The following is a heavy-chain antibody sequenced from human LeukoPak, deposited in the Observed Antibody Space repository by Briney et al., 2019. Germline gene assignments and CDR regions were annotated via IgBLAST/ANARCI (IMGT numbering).Heavy chain of an antibody. J-gene: IGHJ6*03. CDR2: IYTSGST. CDR3: AREYVVPVGYYYYYMDV. Sequence: SETLSLTCTVSGGSISSYYWSWIRQPAGKGLEWIGRIYTSGSTNYNPSLKSRVTMSVDTSKNQFSLKLSSVTAADTAVYYCAREYVVPVGYYYYYMDVWGKGTTVTVSS. D-gene: IGHD2-2*01. V-gene: IGHV4-4*07. CDR1: GGSISSYY.